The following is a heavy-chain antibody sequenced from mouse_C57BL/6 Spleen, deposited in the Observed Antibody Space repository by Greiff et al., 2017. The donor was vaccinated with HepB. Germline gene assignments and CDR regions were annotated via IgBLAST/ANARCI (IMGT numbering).Heavy chain of an antibody. V-gene: IGHV5-12*01. CDR1: GFTFSDYY. D-gene: IGHD1-1*01. CDR2: ISNGGGST. Sequence: EVQVVESGGGLVQPGGSLKLSCAASGFTFSDYYMYWVRQTPEKRLEWVAYISNGGGSTYYPDTVKGRFTISRDNAKNTLYLQMSRLKSEDTAMYYWARDYYGSNPYAMDYWGQGTSVTVSS. J-gene: IGHJ4*01. CDR3: ARDYYGSNPYAMDY.